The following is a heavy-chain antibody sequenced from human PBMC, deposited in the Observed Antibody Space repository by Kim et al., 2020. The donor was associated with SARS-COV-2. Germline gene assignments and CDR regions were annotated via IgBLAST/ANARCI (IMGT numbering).Heavy chain of an antibody. CDR3: ARPVFDGYYYDSSGRGYFDY. J-gene: IGHJ4*02. Sequence: ASVKVSCKASGYTFTSYAMHWVRQAPGQRLEWMGWINAGNGNTKYSQKFQGRVTITRDTSASTAYMELSSLRSEDTAVYYCARPVFDGYYYDSSGRGYFDYWGQGTLVTVSS. CDR1: GYTFTSYA. CDR2: INAGNGNT. D-gene: IGHD3-22*01. V-gene: IGHV1-3*01.